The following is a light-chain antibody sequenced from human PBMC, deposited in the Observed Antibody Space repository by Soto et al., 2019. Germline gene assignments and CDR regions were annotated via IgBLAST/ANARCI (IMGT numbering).Light chain of an antibody. J-gene: IGKJ1*01. CDR2: DAS. Sequence: EIVLTQSPATLSLSPGERATLACRASQSVRSYLAWYQQKPGQAPRLLIYDASNRATGIPARFSGSASGTDFTLTISSLEPEDFAVYYCQQRINWPWTFGQGTKVEIK. CDR1: QSVRSY. CDR3: QQRINWPWT. V-gene: IGKV3-11*01.